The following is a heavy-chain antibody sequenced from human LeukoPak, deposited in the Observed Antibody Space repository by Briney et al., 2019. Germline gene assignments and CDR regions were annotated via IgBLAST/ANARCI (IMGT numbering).Heavy chain of an antibody. J-gene: IGHJ4*02. CDR1: GDSISNYY. CDR2: IPYSGST. Sequence: SETLSLTCTVSGDSISNYYWSWIRQPPGKGLEWIGYIPYSGSTNYNTSLKSRVTISVDTSKNQFSLKVSSVTAADTAVYYYARVGRGDYVWGSYSFDYWGQGTLVTVSS. CDR3: ARVGRGDYVWGSYSFDY. D-gene: IGHD3-16*01. V-gene: IGHV4-59*01.